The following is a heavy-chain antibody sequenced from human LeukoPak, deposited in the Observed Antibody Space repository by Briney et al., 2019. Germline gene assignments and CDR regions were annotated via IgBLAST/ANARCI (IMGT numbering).Heavy chain of an antibody. V-gene: IGHV3-11*01. J-gene: IGHJ4*02. CDR2: ISSSGSTI. D-gene: IGHD2-2*01. CDR3: ARDRHRRYCSSTSCPTLDY. CDR1: GFTFSDYY. Sequence: GGSLRPSCAASGFTFSDYYMSWIRQAPGKGLEWVSYISSSGSTIYYADSVKGRFTISRDNAKNSLYLQMNSLRAEDTAVYYCARDRHRRYCSSTSCPTLDYWGQGTLVTVSS.